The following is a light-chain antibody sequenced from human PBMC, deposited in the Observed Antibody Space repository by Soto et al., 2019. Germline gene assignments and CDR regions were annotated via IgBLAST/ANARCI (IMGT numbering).Light chain of an antibody. CDR3: QQYNSYPLT. CDR1: QSISSW. Sequence: DIQMTQSPSTLSASVGDRVTITCRASQSISSWLAWYQQKPGKAPKLLIYKASSLESGAPSRCSGSGSGTEFTLTISSLHPDDFATYYCQQYNSYPLTFGGGTKVEIK. CDR2: KAS. J-gene: IGKJ4*01. V-gene: IGKV1-5*03.